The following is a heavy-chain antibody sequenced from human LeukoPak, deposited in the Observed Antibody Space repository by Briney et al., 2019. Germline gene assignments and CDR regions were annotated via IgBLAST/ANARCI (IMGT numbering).Heavy chain of an antibody. D-gene: IGHD2/OR15-2a*01. V-gene: IGHV3-43*02. CDR3: VRDTSGADSFA. CDR2: ITGNSGST. J-gene: IGHJ4*02. CDR1: GFTFDDHA. Sequence: PGGSLRLSCAASGFTFDDHAMFWVRKVPGKGLEWVPLITGNSGSTDYAESVKGRFTISRDNNKNSLYLQMKSLRTEDTALYYCVRDTSGADSFAWGRGTLVTVSS.